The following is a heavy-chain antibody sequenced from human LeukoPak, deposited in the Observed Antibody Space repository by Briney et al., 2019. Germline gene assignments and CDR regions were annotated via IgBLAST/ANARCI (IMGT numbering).Heavy chain of an antibody. V-gene: IGHV1-3*01. J-gene: IGHJ4*02. CDR3: ARNRIAVAAPLSY. CDR2: INAGNGNT. D-gene: IGHD6-19*01. Sequence: ASVKVSCTASGYTFTSYAMHWVRQAPGQRLEWMGWINAGNGNTKYSQKFQGRVTITRDTSASTAYMELSSLRSEDTAVYYCARNRIAVAAPLSYWGQGTLVTVSS. CDR1: GYTFTSYA.